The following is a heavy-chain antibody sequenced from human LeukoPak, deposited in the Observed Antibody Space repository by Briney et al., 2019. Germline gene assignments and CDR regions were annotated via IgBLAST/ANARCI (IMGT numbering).Heavy chain of an antibody. D-gene: IGHD5-24*01. V-gene: IGHV1-2*02. CDR2: INPNSGGT. CDR3: ARDEVRDGYNPNWFDP. J-gene: IGHJ5*02. CDR1: GYTFTGYY. Sequence: ASVKVSCKASGYTFTGYYMHWVRQAPGQGLEWMGWINPNSGGTNYAQKFQGRVTMTRDTSISTAYMELSRLRSDDTAVYYCARDEVRDGYNPNWFDPWGQGTLVTVSS.